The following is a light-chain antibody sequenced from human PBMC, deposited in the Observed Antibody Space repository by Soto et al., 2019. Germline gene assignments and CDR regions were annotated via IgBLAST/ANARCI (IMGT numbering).Light chain of an antibody. CDR2: EVT. V-gene: IGLV2-8*01. CDR1: SSDVGGYDY. Sequence: QSALTQPPSASGSPGQSVTISCTGTSSDVGGYDYVSWYQQHPGKAPKLMIYEVTKRSSGVSDRFSGSKSGNTASLTVSGLQAEDEADYYCSSYAGSNNFVFGTGTKVTVL. J-gene: IGLJ1*01. CDR3: SSYAGSNNFV.